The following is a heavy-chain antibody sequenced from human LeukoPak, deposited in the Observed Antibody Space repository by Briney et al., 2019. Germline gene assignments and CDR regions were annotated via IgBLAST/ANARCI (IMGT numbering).Heavy chain of an antibody. CDR3: ARADWDTAMIDY. J-gene: IGHJ4*02. CDR2: IRYDGSNK. Sequence: GGSLRLSCAASGFTFSSYGMNWVRQAPGKGLEWVAFIRYDGSNKYYADSVKGRFTISRDNSKKTLYLQMNSLRAEDTAVYYCARADWDTAMIDYWGQGTLVTVSS. D-gene: IGHD5-18*01. CDR1: GFTFSSYG. V-gene: IGHV3-30*02.